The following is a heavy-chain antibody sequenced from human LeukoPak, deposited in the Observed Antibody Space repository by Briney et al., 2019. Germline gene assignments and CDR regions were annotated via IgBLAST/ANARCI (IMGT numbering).Heavy chain of an antibody. CDR1: GASISGGSHY. J-gene: IGHJ4*02. CDR3: AGTPGGY. V-gene: IGHV4-61*02. Sequence: SETLSLTCSVSGASISGGSHYWSWTRQPAGKGLQWIGRIYTSGRADYNPSLQSRVTILLDTSKNQFSLKLNSLTAADTAVYYCAGTPGGYWGQGTLVTVSS. CDR2: IYTSGRA. D-gene: IGHD2-15*01.